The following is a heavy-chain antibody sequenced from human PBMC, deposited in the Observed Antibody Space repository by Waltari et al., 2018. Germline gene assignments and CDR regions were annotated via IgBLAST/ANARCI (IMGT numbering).Heavy chain of an antibody. CDR1: GYTFTGYY. Sequence: QVQLVQSGAEVKKPGASVKVSCTASGYTFTGYYMHWVRPAPGQGLEWMGWINPNSGGTNYAQKFQGRVTMTRDTSISTAYMELSRLRSDDTAVYYCARGILDCSSTSCTPDYWGQGTLVTVSS. V-gene: IGHV1-2*02. D-gene: IGHD2-2*01. CDR2: INPNSGGT. CDR3: ARGILDCSSTSCTPDY. J-gene: IGHJ4*02.